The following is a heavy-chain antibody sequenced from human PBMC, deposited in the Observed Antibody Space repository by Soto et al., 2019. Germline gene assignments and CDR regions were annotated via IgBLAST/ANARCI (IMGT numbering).Heavy chain of an antibody. Sequence: SVKVSCKASGFTFTSSAVQWVRQARGQRLEWIGWIVVGSDNTNYAQKFQGRVTITRDMSTSTAYMELSSLRSEDTAVYYCAADQDCTSTSCYPYNFDSWGQGTLVTVS. CDR2: IVVGSDNT. J-gene: IGHJ4*02. CDR1: GFTFTSSA. D-gene: IGHD2-2*01. V-gene: IGHV1-58*01. CDR3: AADQDCTSTSCYPYNFDS.